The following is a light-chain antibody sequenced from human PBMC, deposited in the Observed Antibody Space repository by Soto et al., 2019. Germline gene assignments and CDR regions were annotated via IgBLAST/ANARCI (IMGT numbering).Light chain of an antibody. Sequence: DIKFTQSPSSRSASVGDRVTITCRASQSISSYLNWYPPTPGKAPKPLIYAASRLQSGVQSQFRCSGSGTDCTRPISSLQPEDVATDSRPQSYSIPRTFGQGTKVDI. V-gene: IGKV1-39*01. CDR3: PQSYSIPRT. CDR2: AAS. CDR1: QSISSY. J-gene: IGKJ1*01.